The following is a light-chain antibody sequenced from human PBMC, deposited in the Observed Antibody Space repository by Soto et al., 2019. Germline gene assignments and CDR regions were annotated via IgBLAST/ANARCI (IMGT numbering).Light chain of an antibody. CDR3: QQYGSSPLT. V-gene: IGKV3-20*01. CDR1: QSVSSSY. Sequence: EIVLTQSPGTLSFSPGERATLSCRASQSVSSSYFAWYQQKPGQAPRLLIYGASSRATGIPDRFSGSGSGTDFTLTISRLEPEDFAVYYCQQYGSSPLTFGGGTKVDIK. CDR2: GAS. J-gene: IGKJ4*01.